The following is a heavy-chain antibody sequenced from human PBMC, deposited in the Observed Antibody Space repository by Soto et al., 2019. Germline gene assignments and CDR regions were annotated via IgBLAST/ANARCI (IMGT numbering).Heavy chain of an antibody. CDR2: INPNSGGT. J-gene: IGHJ5*02. D-gene: IGHD2-8*01. CDR3: ARGYCTNGVCYGGYWFDP. CDR1: GYTFTGYY. Sequence: ASVKVSCKASGYTFTGYYMHWVRQAPGQGLEWMGWINPNSGGTNYAQKFQGWVTMTRDTSISTAYMELSRLRSDDTAVYYCARGYCTNGVCYGGYWFDPWGQGTLVTVSS. V-gene: IGHV1-2*04.